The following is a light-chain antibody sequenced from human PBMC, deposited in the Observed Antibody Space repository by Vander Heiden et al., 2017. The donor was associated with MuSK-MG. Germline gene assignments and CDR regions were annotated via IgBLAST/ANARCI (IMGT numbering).Light chain of an antibody. CDR2: GNT. CDR1: SYNIGAGYH. V-gene: IGLV1-40*01. CDR3: QSFDSSLGDFV. Sequence: QSVLTQPPSVSGAPGQRGTISCTGSSYNIGAGYHVDGYQHLTGDAPKLLLYGNTHRPSGVPARFSGSKSGTSASLAIAGLQAEDEADYYCQSFDSSLGDFVFGTATKVTVL. J-gene: IGLJ1*01.